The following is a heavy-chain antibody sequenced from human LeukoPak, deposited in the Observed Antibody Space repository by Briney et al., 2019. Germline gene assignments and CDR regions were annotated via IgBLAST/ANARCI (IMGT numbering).Heavy chain of an antibody. Sequence: PGGSLRLSCAASGFTFSSYSMNWDRQAPGKGLEWVSYISSSSSTIYYADSVKGRFTISRDNAKNSLYLQMTSLRAEDTAVYYCARSYCSSTSCRPHFDYWGQGTLVTVSS. D-gene: IGHD2-2*01. CDR3: ARSYCSSTSCRPHFDY. V-gene: IGHV3-48*01. J-gene: IGHJ4*02. CDR1: GFTFSSYS. CDR2: ISSSSSTI.